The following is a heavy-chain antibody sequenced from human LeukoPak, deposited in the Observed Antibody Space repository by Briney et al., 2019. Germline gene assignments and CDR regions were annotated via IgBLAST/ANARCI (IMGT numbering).Heavy chain of an antibody. CDR1: GFTFSSYS. J-gene: IGHJ4*02. V-gene: IGHV3-21*01. D-gene: IGHD6-13*01. CDR3: ARGLVAAGNIDF. CDR2: ISSGSSYI. Sequence: GGSLRLSCAASGFTFSSYSMNWVRQAPGKGLEWVSSISSGSSYIYYADSVMGRFTISRDNAKNSLYLQMNSLRAEDTAVYYCARGLVAAGNIDFWGQGTLVTVSS.